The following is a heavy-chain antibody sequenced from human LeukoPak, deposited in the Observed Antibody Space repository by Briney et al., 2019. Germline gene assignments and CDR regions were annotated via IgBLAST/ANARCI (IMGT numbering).Heavy chain of an antibody. CDR1: GYIFTSYA. Sequence: ASVKVSCKASGYIFTSYAIQRVRQAPGQRLEWMGWINAGNGNTRYSEKFQDKITITSDKSATTVYMELSSLTSVDTAVYYCARDKVLTGYRQLFDYWGQGTLVTVSS. CDR3: ARDKVLTGYRQLFDY. V-gene: IGHV1-3*01. CDR2: INAGNGNT. D-gene: IGHD3-9*01. J-gene: IGHJ4*02.